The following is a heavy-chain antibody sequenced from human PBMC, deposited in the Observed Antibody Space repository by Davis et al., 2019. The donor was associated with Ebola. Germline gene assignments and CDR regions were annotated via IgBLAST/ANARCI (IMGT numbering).Heavy chain of an antibody. D-gene: IGHD3-22*01. CDR3: VKNYYYDSSGYLES. CDR2: IWYDGSNK. Sequence: GESLKISCAASGFTFSSYGMHWVRQAPGKGLEWVAVIWYDGSNKYYADSVKGRFTISRDNAKNSLYLQMNSLRPEDTAVYYCVKNYYYDSSGYLESWGQGTLVTVSS. J-gene: IGHJ5*02. V-gene: IGHV3-33*03. CDR1: GFTFSSYG.